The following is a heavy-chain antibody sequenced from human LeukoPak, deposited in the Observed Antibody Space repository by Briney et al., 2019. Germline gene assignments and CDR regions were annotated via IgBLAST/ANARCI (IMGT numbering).Heavy chain of an antibody. D-gene: IGHD2-15*01. V-gene: IGHV3-23*01. J-gene: IGHJ6*03. CDR2: ISGTGGST. CDR1: GFTFSTYA. Sequence: GGSLRLSCAASGFTFSTYAMTWVRQAPGKGLEWVSLISGTGGSTYYADSVKGRFTISRDNSKNTLYLQMNSLRAEDTAVYYCAKGGYCSGGSCYSDPYYYYYMDVWGKGTTVTVSS. CDR3: AKGGYCSGGSCYSDPYYYYYMDV.